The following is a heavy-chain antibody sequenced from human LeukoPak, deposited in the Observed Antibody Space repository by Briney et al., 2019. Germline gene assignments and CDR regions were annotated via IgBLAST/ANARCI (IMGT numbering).Heavy chain of an antibody. D-gene: IGHD4-17*01. J-gene: IGHJ6*02. CDR3: ARGRFYYGMDV. V-gene: IGHV3-30-3*01. CDR2: ISYDGSNK. Sequence: GGSLRLSCAASGFTFSSYAMHWVRQAPGKGVGGVAVISYDGSNKYYADSVKGRFTISRDNSKNTLYLQMNSLRAEDTAVYYCARGRFYYGMDVWGQGTTVTVSS. CDR1: GFTFSSYA.